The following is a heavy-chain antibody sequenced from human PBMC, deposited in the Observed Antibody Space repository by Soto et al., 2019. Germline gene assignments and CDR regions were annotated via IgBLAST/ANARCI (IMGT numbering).Heavy chain of an antibody. CDR1: GGTFSSYA. CDR3: ARDREMATIVYYYYGMDV. D-gene: IGHD5-12*01. CDR2: IIPIFGTA. V-gene: IGHV1-69*06. J-gene: IGHJ6*02. Sequence: SVKVSCKASGGTFSSYAISWVRQAPGQGLEWMGGIIPIFGTANYAQKFQGRVTITADKSTSTAYMELSSLRSEDTAVYYCARDREMATIVYYYYGMDVWGQGTSVTVSS.